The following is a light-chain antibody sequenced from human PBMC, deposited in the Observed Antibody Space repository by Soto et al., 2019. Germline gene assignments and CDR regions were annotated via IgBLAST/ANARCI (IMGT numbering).Light chain of an antibody. J-gene: IGKJ1*01. CDR3: QQYKNWPPWT. Sequence: EIVMTQSPATLSVSPGERATLSCRASQSVSSNLAWYQQKPGQAPRLLIYGASTRTTGIPARFSGRGSGTDFSLTISSLQSADFAVYYCQQYKNWPPWTFGQGTKVEIK. CDR2: GAS. CDR1: QSVSSN. V-gene: IGKV3-15*01.